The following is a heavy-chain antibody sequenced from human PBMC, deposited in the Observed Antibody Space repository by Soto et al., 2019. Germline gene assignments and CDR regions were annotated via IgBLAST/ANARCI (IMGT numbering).Heavy chain of an antibody. V-gene: IGHV3-33*08. CDR1: EFTFNNDV. CDR2: TSRDEGVK. CDR3: TRWDWPTLNYYYYYMDV. J-gene: IGHJ6*03. Sequence: PGGSLRLSCVASEFTFNNDVMHWVRQAPGKGLEWVAVTSRDEGVKYYADSVKGRFTISRDNSKKTLFLEMNSLGAEDTAVYYCTRWDWPTLNYYYYYMDVWGKGTTVTVSS. D-gene: IGHD1-26*01.